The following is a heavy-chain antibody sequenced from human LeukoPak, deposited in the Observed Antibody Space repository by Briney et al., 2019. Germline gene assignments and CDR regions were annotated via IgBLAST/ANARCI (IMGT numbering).Heavy chain of an antibody. V-gene: IGHV4-34*01. CDR2: INHSGST. CDR1: GGSFSGYY. J-gene: IGHJ4*02. CDR3: ARSGKYDFWSGYPLVPFDY. Sequence: SETLSLTCAVYGGSFSGYYWSWIRQPPGKGLEWIGEINHSGSTNYNPSLKSRVTISVDTSKNQFSLKLSSVTAADTAVYYCARSGKYDFWSGYPLVPFDYWGQGTLVTVSS. D-gene: IGHD3-3*01.